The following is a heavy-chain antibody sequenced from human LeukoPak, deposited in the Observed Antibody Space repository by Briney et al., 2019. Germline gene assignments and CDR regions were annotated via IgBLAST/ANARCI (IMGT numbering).Heavy chain of an antibody. CDR3: ARGLPPVMKYYFDY. CDR2: INSDGSTT. V-gene: IGHV3-74*01. CDR1: GFSFSSYG. Sequence: GGSLRLSCAASGFSFSSYGMHWVRQAPGEGLVWVSRINSDGSTTRYADSVKGRFTISRDDSKNTLYLQMNSLRAEDTAMYYCARGLPPVMKYYFDYWGQGTLVTVSS. J-gene: IGHJ4*02. D-gene: IGHD4-11*01.